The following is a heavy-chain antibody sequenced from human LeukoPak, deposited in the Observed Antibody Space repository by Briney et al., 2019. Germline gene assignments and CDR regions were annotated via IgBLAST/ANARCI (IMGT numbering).Heavy chain of an antibody. CDR2: IKQDETEK. Sequence: PGGSLRLSCAASGFTFSGYGMHWVRQAPGKGLEWVANIKQDETEKFYLGSVKGRFTISRDNAKNSLYLQMNSLRSEDTAVYYCARVTSYGDYPFDYWGQGTLVTVSS. V-gene: IGHV3-7*03. J-gene: IGHJ4*02. CDR3: ARVTSYGDYPFDY. CDR1: GFTFSGYG. D-gene: IGHD4-17*01.